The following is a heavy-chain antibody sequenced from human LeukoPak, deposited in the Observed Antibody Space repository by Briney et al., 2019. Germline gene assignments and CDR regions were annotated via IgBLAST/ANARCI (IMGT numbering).Heavy chain of an antibody. D-gene: IGHD3-22*01. Sequence: GGSLRLSCAASGFTFSSYAVSWVRQAPGKGLEWVSAISDTGGGTHYADSVKGRFTVSRDNSKDTLYLQMNSLRAEDTAVYYCAKGIDSSGYYPFDHWGQGTLVTVSS. CDR1: GFTFSSYA. V-gene: IGHV3-23*01. CDR3: AKGIDSSGYYPFDH. J-gene: IGHJ4*02. CDR2: ISDTGGGT.